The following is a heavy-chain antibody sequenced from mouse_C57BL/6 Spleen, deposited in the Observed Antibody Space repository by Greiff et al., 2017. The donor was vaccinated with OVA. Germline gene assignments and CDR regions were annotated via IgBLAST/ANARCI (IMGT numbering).Heavy chain of an antibody. CDR1: GYTFTDYY. D-gene: IGHD1-1*02. J-gene: IGHJ1*03. CDR3: ARSAASAGSAMDWYFDV. CDR2: INPNNGGT. V-gene: IGHV1-26*01. Sequence: EVQLQQSGPELVKPGASVKISCKASGYTFTDYYMNWVKQSHGKSLEWIGDINPNNGGTSYNQKFKGKATLTVDKSSSTAYMELRSLTSEDSAVYYGARSAASAGSAMDWYFDVWGTGTTVTVSS.